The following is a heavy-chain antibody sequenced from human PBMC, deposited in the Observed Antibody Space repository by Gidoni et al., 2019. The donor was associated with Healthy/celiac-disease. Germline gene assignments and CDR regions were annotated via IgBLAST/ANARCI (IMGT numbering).Heavy chain of an antibody. D-gene: IGHD3-10*01. CDR1: GGPLRSYY. CDR3: ARVGVLWFGELSYYFDY. CDR2: IYYSWST. Sequence: QVQLQESGPGLVKPSETLSLTCTVSGGPLRSYYWRWIRPPPGKGLEWIGYIYYSWSTNYNPSLKSRVTISVDTSKNQFSLKLSSVTAADTAVYYCARVGVLWFGELSYYFDYWGQGTLVTVSS. J-gene: IGHJ4*02. V-gene: IGHV4-59*01.